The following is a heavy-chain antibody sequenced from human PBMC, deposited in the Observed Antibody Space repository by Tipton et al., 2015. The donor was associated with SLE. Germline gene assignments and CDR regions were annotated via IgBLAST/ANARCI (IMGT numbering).Heavy chain of an antibody. CDR3: ARQSPYYYSSGSDYSGYDCFDP. D-gene: IGHD3-10*01. J-gene: IGHJ5*02. V-gene: IGHV4-39*07. CDR1: GGSISSGTYY. CDR2: IYYSGST. Sequence: PGLVKPSETLSLTCTVSGGSISSGTYYWGWIRQPPGKGLEWIGSIYYSGSTYYNPSLKSRVTISVDTSKSQFSLRLSSVTAADTAVYYCARQSPYYYSSGSDYSGYDCFDPWGQGTLVTVSS.